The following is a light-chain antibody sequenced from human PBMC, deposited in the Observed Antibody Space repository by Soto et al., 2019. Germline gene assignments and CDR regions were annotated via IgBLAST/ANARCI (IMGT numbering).Light chain of an antibody. CDR2: KVS. J-gene: IGKJ1*01. Sequence: DVVMTQSPLSLPVTLGQPASISCRSSQSLVHSDGNTYLNWFQQRPGQSPRRLIYKVSNRDSGVPDRLSGSGSGTDFTLKISRVEAEDVGVYYCMKGIHWPWTFGQGTKVDIK. CDR3: MKGIHWPWT. CDR1: QSLVHSDGNTY. V-gene: IGKV2-30*02.